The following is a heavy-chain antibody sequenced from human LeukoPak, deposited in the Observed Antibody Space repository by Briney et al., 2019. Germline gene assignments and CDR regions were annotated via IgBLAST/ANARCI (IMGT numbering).Heavy chain of an antibody. CDR1: GFTFSSYA. V-gene: IGHV4-4*02. Sequence: PGGSLRLSCAASGFTFSSYAMHWVRQPPGKGLEWIGEIYHSGSTNYNPSLKSRVTISVDKSKNQFSLKLSSVTAADTAVYYCARGPYSSGWYWFDPWGQGTLVTVSS. D-gene: IGHD6-19*01. J-gene: IGHJ5*02. CDR3: ARGPYSSGWYWFDP. CDR2: IYHSGST.